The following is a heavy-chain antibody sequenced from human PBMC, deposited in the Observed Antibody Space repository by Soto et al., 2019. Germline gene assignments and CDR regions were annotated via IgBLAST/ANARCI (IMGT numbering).Heavy chain of an antibody. J-gene: IGHJ4*02. V-gene: IGHV1-69*01. Sequence: QVQLVQSGAEVKKPGSSVKVSCKASGGTFSSYAFSWVRQAPGQRLEWMGGILPVFGTTNYAQRFQDRLTITADESTGTAYMDLSSLRSDDTAVYYCFFGRTTLVGGVLDFWGQGTLVTVSS. CDR1: GGTFSSYA. CDR2: ILPVFGTT. D-gene: IGHD3-10*01. CDR3: FFGRTTLVGGVLDF.